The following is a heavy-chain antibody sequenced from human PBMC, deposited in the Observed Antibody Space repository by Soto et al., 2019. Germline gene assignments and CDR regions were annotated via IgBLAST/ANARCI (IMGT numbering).Heavy chain of an antibody. CDR1: GYTFTSHD. CDR3: ASDMSTT. J-gene: IGHJ5*02. CDR2: MNPNSGHT. Sequence: QVQLVQSGAEVKKPGASVKVSCKASGYTFTSHDINWMRQTTGQGLEWMGWMNPNSGHTNSAQKFQGRVTMTRDTSINTADMELTNLRSEDTAIHYCASDMSTTWGQGTLVTVSS. V-gene: IGHV1-8*01. D-gene: IGHD2-2*01.